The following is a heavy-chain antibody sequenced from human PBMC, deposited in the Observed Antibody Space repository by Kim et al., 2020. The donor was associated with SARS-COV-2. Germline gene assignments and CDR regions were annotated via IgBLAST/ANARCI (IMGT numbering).Heavy chain of an antibody. CDR2: ISATGTYI. Sequence: GGSLRLSCATSGFAFSISSMNWVRQAPGKGLEWVSSISATGTYIHYADSLKGRFTVSRDSATNSVSLQMNSLRADDTAVYYCTRGSGAAGAANNYFESWGQGTLVTVSS. CDR1: GFAFSISS. V-gene: IGHV3-21*01. D-gene: IGHD2-15*01. J-gene: IGHJ4*02. CDR3: TRGSGAAGAANNYFES.